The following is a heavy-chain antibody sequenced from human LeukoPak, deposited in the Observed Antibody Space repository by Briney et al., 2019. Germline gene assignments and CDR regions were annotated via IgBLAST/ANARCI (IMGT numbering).Heavy chain of an antibody. CDR3: ARVGPPGAFDI. CDR2: IRNKADSYVT. CDR1: GFAFSGSA. J-gene: IGHJ3*02. V-gene: IGHV3-73*01. Sequence: GGSLRLSCAASGFAFSGSAIHWVRQASGKGLEWIGRIRNKADSYVTTYGASVKGRFTISRDDSRNTAYLQMNSLKTDNTAVYYCARVGPPGAFDIWGQGTMVTVSS. D-gene: IGHD1-26*01.